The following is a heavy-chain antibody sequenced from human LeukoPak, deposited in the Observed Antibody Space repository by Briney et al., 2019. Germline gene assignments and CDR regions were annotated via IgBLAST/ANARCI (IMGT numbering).Heavy chain of an antibody. CDR1: GFTFSSYA. CDR3: ARQPPYSSSWYDY. Sequence: GGSLRLSCAASGFTFSSYAMTWVRQAPGKGLGWVSAISGSGGSTYYADSVKGRFTISRDNSKNTLYLQMNSLRAEDTAVYYCARQPPYSSSWYDYWGQGTLVTVSS. J-gene: IGHJ4*02. V-gene: IGHV3-23*01. CDR2: ISGSGGST. D-gene: IGHD6-13*01.